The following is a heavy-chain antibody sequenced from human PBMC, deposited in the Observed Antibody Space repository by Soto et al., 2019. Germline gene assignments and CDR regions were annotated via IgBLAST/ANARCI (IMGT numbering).Heavy chain of an antibody. CDR3: ARDKITGLFDY. D-gene: IGHD2-8*02. CDR2: INHSGST. V-gene: IGHV4-34*01. J-gene: IGHJ4*02. Sequence: ETLSLTCAVYGGSFRGDDWTGIRQPPGTGLEWIGEINHSGSTNYNPSLKSRVTISVDTSKNQFSLKLTSVTAADTAVYYCARDKITGLFDYWGQGTLVTVSS. CDR1: GGSFRGDD.